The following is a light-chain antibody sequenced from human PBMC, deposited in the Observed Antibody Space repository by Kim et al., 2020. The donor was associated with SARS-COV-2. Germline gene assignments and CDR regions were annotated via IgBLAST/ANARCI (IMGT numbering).Light chain of an antibody. J-gene: IGLJ2*01. Sequence: QSALTQPRSVSGSPGQSVTISCTGTSSDVGGYNYVSWYQQHPGKAPRLMIYDVTKRPSGVPDRFYGSKSGNTASLTISGLQAEDEADYYCCSYAGTYDLVFGGGTKVTVL. CDR1: SSDVGGYNY. V-gene: IGLV2-11*01. CDR2: DVT. CDR3: CSYAGTYDLV.